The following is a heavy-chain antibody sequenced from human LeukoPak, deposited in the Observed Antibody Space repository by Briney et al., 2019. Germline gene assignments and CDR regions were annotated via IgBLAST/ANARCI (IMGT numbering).Heavy chain of an antibody. Sequence: PSETLSLTCSVSGGSISRHYWGWIRQPPGKGLEWIGYISYSGSTRYNPSFQSRVTISMEMSKTHFSLKLTSVTAADTAVYYCARLLNNDNSGDPDTFDMWGPGTMVTVSS. V-gene: IGHV4-59*08. CDR2: ISYSGST. D-gene: IGHD3-22*01. J-gene: IGHJ3*02. CDR1: GGSISRHY. CDR3: ARLLNNDNSGDPDTFDM.